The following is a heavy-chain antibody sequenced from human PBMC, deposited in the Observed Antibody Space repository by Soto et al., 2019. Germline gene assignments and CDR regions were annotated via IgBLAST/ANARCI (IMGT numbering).Heavy chain of an antibody. CDR3: ARSLPWFDP. V-gene: IGHV1-18*01. CDR2: ISANNGNT. J-gene: IGHJ5*02. Sequence: QVRLVHSETEVKKPGASVNVSCEASGYTFTSYTISWVRQAPGQGLEWMGWISANNGNTEFAQKFQDRLTMIADTTTSTAYLELRNLRPDDTAVYYCARSLPWFDPWGQGTLVAVSS. CDR1: GYTFTSYT.